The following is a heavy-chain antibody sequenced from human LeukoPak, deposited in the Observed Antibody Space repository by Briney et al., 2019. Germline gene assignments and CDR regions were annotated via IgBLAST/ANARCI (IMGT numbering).Heavy chain of an antibody. D-gene: IGHD3-10*01. CDR3: ARDYGGYYGSWNRGDYYYYMDV. Sequence: AGGSLRLSCAAPGFTFSDYWMSWVRQAPGKGREWVANIKQDESEEYYVDSVKGRLTISRDNAKNSLYLQMSSLRAEDTAVYYCARDYGGYYGSWNRGDYYYYMDVWGKGTTVTVSS. CDR2: IKQDESEE. CDR1: GFTFSDYW. V-gene: IGHV3-7*01. J-gene: IGHJ6*03.